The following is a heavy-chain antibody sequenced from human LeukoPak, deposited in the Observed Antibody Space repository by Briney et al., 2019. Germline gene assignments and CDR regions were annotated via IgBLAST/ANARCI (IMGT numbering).Heavy chain of an antibody. CDR3: ARDFFITMIDPGTPLY. CDR2: FNPSGGST. V-gene: IGHV1-46*01. D-gene: IGHD3-22*01. Sequence: ASVKVSCKASGYTFTSYYMHWVRQAPGQGLEWMGIFNPSGGSTSYAQKFQGRVTMTRDTSTSTVYMELSSLRSEDTAVYYCARDFFITMIDPGTPLYWGQGTLVTVSS. CDR1: GYTFTSYY. J-gene: IGHJ4*02.